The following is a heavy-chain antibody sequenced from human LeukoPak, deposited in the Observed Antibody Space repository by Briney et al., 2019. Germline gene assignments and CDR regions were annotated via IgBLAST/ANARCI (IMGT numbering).Heavy chain of an antibody. CDR3: AKSPWELPGYFDY. J-gene: IGHJ4*02. Sequence: GGSLRLSCAASGFTFSNYWMSWVRQAPGKGLEFMANIKEAGSEKYYVDSVKGRFTISRDNDKNLVHLQMNSLRAEDTAVYYCAKSPWELPGYFDYWGQGTLVTVSS. CDR2: IKEAGSEK. V-gene: IGHV3-7*03. CDR1: GFTFSNYW. D-gene: IGHD1-26*01.